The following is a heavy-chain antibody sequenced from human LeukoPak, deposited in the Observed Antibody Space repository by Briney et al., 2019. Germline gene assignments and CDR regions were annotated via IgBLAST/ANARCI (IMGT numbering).Heavy chain of an antibody. Sequence: SETLSLICTVSNASISSNTYYRAWIRQPPGTGLEYIGSINYRGSTYYNPSLKSRVTLSVDTSKNQFSLKLNSVTAADTAVYYCARGGGSGWYGPPHYYYMDVWGKGTTVTVSS. D-gene: IGHD6-19*01. CDR2: INYRGST. CDR1: NASISSNTYY. J-gene: IGHJ6*03. V-gene: IGHV4-39*07. CDR3: ARGGGSGWYGPPHYYYMDV.